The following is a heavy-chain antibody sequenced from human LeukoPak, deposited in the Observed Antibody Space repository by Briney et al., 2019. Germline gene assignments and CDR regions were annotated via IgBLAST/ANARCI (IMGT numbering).Heavy chain of an antibody. J-gene: IGHJ6*03. D-gene: IGHD6-19*01. CDR1: GYSISSGYY. CDR3: AREQWLVLLYYYYMDV. Sequence: SETLSLTCTVSGYSISSGYYWSWIRQPPGKGLEWIGSIYHSGSTYYNPSLKSRVTISVDTSKNQFSLKLSSVTAADTAVYYCAREQWLVLLYYYYMDVWGKGTTVTVSS. CDR2: IYHSGST. V-gene: IGHV4-38-2*02.